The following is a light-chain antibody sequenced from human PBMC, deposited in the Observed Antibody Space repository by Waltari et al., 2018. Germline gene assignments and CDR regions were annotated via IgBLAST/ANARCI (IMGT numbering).Light chain of an antibody. V-gene: IGLV6-57*03. J-gene: IGLJ2*01. CDR3: QSYGDNYQLV. Sequence: NFILTQPHSVSESPGKTATISCTRSSGSITRNYVQWYQQRPGSAPTNVIYGEDQRPSGVPDRFSGSVDRSSNSVSLTISGLETEDEADYYCQSYGDNYQLVFGGGTKLTVL. CDR2: GED. CDR1: SGSITRNY.